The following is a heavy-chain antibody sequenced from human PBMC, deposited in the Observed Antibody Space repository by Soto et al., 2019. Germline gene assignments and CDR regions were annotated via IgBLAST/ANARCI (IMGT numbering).Heavy chain of an antibody. Sequence: EVPLLESGGGLVQPGGSLRLSCAASGFILSSYGMSWVRQAPGKGLEWVSAIRGSDGSTYYADSVKGRFTISRDNSKNTLYLQMNSLRVEDTAVYYCAKDVNYDMLAGYYFYWGQGTLVTVSS. CDR2: IRGSDGST. J-gene: IGHJ4*02. D-gene: IGHD3-9*01. CDR1: GFILSSYG. CDR3: AKDVNYDMLAGYYFY. V-gene: IGHV3-23*01.